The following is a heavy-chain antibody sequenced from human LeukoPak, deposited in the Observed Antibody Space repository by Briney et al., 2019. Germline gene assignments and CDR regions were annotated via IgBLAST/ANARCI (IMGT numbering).Heavy chain of an antibody. V-gene: IGHV4-39*01. CDR1: GGSISSSSYY. CDR3: ARQTFPNDSSGYYLDY. J-gene: IGHJ4*02. D-gene: IGHD3-22*01. CDR2: IYYSGGT. Sequence: PSETLSLTCTVSGGSISSSSYYWDWIRQPPGKGLEWIGSIYYSGGTYYNPSLKSRVTISVDTSKNQFSLKLSSVTAADTAVYYCARQTFPNDSSGYYLDYWGQGTLVTVSS.